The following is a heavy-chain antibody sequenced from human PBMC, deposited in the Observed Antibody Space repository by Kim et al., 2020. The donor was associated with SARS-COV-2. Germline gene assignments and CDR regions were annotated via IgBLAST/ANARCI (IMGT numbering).Heavy chain of an antibody. CDR2: IHYSGST. D-gene: IGHD5-18*01. Sequence: SETLSLTCTVSVGFLSNYYWSWIRQSPGKGLELIGYIHYSGSTNYNPSLKSRVTISVDTSKNQFSLKLSSVTAADTAVYYCARSGYSYGTGYYFDYWGQG. CDR1: VGFLSNYY. CDR3: ARSGYSYGTGYYFDY. V-gene: IGHV4-59*01. J-gene: IGHJ4*02.